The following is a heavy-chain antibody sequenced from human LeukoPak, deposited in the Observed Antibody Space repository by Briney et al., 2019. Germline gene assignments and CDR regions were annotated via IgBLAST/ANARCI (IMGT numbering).Heavy chain of an antibody. CDR2: IYTSGST. V-gene: IGHV4-4*07. Sequence: KPSETLSLTCTVSGGSISSYYGSWIRQPAGKGLEWIGRIYTSGSTNYNPSLKSRVTMSVDTSKNQFSLKLISVSAADTAVYYCARDGRVALAVDYWGQGTLVTVSS. J-gene: IGHJ4*02. D-gene: IGHD2-21*01. CDR3: ARDGRVALAVDY. CDR1: GGSISSYY.